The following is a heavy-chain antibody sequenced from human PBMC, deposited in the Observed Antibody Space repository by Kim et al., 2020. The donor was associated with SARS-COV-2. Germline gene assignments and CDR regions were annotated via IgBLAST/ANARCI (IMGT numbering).Heavy chain of an antibody. D-gene: IGHD4-17*01. CDR1: GYTFTSYD. CDR2: MNPNSGNT. J-gene: IGHJ6*02. V-gene: IGHV1-8*01. CDR3: ARSLLAYGNYATTYYFYYGMDV. Sequence: ASVKVSCKASGYTFTSYDINWVRQATGQGLEWMGWMNPNSGNTGYAQKFQGRVTMTRNTSIRTAYMELSSLRSEDTAVYYCARSLLAYGNYATTYYFYYGMDVWGQGTTVTVSS.